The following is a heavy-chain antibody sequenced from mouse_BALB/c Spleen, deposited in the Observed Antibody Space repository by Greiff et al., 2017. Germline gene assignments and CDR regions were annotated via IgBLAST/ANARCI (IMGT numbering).Heavy chain of an antibody. J-gene: IGHJ4*01. V-gene: IGHV5-6-3*01. D-gene: IGHD3-3*01. CDR1: GFTFSSYG. CDR3: ARGGQPGAMDY. Sequence: VQLKESGGGLVQPGGSLKLSCAASGFTFSSYGMSWVRQTPDKRLELVATINSNGGSTYYPDSVKGRFTISRDNAKNTLYLQMSSLKSEDTAMYYCARGGQPGAMDYWGQGTSVTVSS. CDR2: INSNGGST.